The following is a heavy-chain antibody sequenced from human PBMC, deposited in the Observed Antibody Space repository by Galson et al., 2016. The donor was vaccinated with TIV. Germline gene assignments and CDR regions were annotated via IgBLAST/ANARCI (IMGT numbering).Heavy chain of an antibody. V-gene: IGHV1-69*10. Sequence: SVKVSCKASGGTFTKFAFIWVRQAPGQGLEWMGGIIPMLDVADYAQKFQGRVTITADKPTTTAYMELSSLESEDTAVYYCARSVPHTCYMDVWGKGTTVTVSS. CDR2: IIPMLDVA. D-gene: IGHD2-8*01. CDR1: GGTFTKFA. J-gene: IGHJ6*04. CDR3: ARSVPHTCYMDV.